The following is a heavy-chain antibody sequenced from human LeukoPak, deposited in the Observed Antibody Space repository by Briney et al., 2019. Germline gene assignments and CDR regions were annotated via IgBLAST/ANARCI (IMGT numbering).Heavy chain of an antibody. CDR3: ARGEYGSGSYHIDY. J-gene: IGHJ4*02. CDR2: ISSSSSDI. D-gene: IGHD3-10*01. CDR1: GFTFSGDS. V-gene: IGHV3-21*01. Sequence: GGSLRLSCAASGFTFSGDSMNGVRQAPGKGLEWVSFISSSSSDIYYADSVKGRFTISRDNAKNSLYLQINTLRAEDMAVYSCARGEYGSGSYHIDYWGQGTLVTVSS.